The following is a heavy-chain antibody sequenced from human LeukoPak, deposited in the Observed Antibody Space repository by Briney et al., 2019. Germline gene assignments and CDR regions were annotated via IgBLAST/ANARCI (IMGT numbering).Heavy chain of an antibody. CDR1: GFTFSSYA. CDR2: ISGSGDST. V-gene: IGHV3-23*01. J-gene: IGHJ4*02. CDR3: AKDARRTDGWYYFDY. Sequence: GGSLRLSCAASGFTFSSYAMSWVRQAPGKGLEWVSAISGSGDSTYYADSVKGRFTISRDNSKKTLFLQLNSLRAEDTAIYYCAKDARRTDGWYYFDYWGQGALVTVSS. D-gene: IGHD6-19*01.